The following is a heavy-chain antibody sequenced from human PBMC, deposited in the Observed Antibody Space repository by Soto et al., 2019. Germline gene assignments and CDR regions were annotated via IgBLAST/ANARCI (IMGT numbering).Heavy chain of an antibody. J-gene: IGHJ4*02. V-gene: IGHV3-7*01. D-gene: IGHD4-17*01. CDR1: GFTFSSYS. Sequence: VGSLRLSCAASGFTFSSYSMHWVRQAPGKGLEWVAIIKQDGSDKYYVDSVKGRFTISRDNAKNSLYLQMNSLRAEDTAVYYCARNSDYAFDYWGQGTPVTVSS. CDR3: ARNSDYAFDY. CDR2: IKQDGSDK.